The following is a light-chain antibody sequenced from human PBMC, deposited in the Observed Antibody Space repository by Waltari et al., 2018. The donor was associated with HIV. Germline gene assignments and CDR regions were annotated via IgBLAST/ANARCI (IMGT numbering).Light chain of an antibody. Sequence: QSALTQPRSVSGSPGQSVTISCTGSTNDIGGYNYVSWYQQHPGKVPKLMIYESDKRPSGVPDRFSGSKSGYAAALTISGLQAEDEAAYYCCSDADTHSFVFGTGTKVTVL. J-gene: IGLJ1*01. CDR1: TNDIGGYNY. CDR2: ESD. V-gene: IGLV2-11*01. CDR3: CSDADTHSFV.